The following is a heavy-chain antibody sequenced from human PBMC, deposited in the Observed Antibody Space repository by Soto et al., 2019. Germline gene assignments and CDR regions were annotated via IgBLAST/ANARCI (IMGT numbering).Heavy chain of an antibody. CDR2: IWHDGGNK. D-gene: IGHD3-16*01. CDR1: GFTFSSYG. V-gene: IGHV3-33*01. Sequence: QVQLVESGGGVVQPGRSLRLSCAASGFTFSSYGMHWVRQAPGKGLEWVAFIWHDGGNKFYAESVKGRFTISRDNSKNTRNLQMTSLSAEDTAMYYCARDGDVNTGFGKDYWGQGTLVTVSS. CDR3: ARDGDVNTGFGKDY. J-gene: IGHJ4*02.